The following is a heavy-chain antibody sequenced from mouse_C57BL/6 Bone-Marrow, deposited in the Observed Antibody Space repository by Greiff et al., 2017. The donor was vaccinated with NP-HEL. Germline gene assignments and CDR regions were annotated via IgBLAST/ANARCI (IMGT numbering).Heavy chain of an antibody. D-gene: IGHD2-10*02. CDR3: ARYGNYDYFDY. V-gene: IGHV3-5*01. Sequence: DVQLQESGPGLVKPSQTVFLTCTVTGISITTGNYRWSWIRPFPGNKLEWIGYIYYSGPITYNPSLTSRTTITRDTPKNQFFLEMNSLTAEDTATYYCARYGNYDYFDYWGQGTTLTVSS. J-gene: IGHJ2*01. CDR1: GISITTGNYR. CDR2: IYYSGPI.